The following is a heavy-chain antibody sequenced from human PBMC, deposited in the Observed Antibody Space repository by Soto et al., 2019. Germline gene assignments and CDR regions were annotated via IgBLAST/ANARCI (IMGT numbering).Heavy chain of an antibody. CDR2: INPGGGSA. J-gene: IGHJ6*02. CDR3: ARDTSGWSLNGLDV. CDR1: GSAITRYY. Sequence: QVDLVQSGAEVKKPGASVTISCKASGSAITRYYIHWVRQAPGRGLEWMGIINPGGGSASYAQKCQDRGTIDKDTSTGTVYMEMRSLRTEDTAVYYCARDTSGWSLNGLDVWGQGTTVNVSS. D-gene: IGHD6-19*01. V-gene: IGHV1-46*01.